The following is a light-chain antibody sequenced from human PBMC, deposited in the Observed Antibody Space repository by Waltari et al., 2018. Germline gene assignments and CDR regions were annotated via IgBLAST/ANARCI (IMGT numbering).Light chain of an antibody. CDR1: QGVSSSY. CDR2: GAS. Sequence: DIVLTQSPGTLSLSPGERATLSCRASQGVSSSYLAWYQQKPGQAPRRLIYGASSRATGIPDRCSGSGSGTDFSVTISRLEPEDFAVYYCQRYGSSPLTFGGGTKVEIK. J-gene: IGKJ4*01. V-gene: IGKV3-20*01. CDR3: QRYGSSPLT.